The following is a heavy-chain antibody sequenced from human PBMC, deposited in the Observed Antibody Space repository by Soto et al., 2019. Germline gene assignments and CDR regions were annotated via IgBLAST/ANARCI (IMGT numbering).Heavy chain of an antibody. V-gene: IGHV2-5*02. CDR1: GFSFSSIGEG. D-gene: IGHD2-21*02. CDR2: IYWDDDK. Sequence: QITLKESGPTLVKPTQTLTLTCTFPGFSFSSIGEGVGWIRQPPGKALEWLALIYWDDDKRYSPSLKSRLTITKDTSKNQVVLKMTNMDPVETATYYCVQSRCGGDCLQSYSSHSYYGLDVWGQGTTVTVSS. CDR3: VQSRCGGDCLQSYSSHSYYGLDV. J-gene: IGHJ6*02.